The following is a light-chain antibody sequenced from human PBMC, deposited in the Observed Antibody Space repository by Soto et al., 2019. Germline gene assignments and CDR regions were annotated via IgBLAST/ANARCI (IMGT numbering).Light chain of an antibody. J-gene: IGKJ3*01. CDR2: GAS. CDR3: QQYGRSPFT. V-gene: IGKV1-6*01. Sequence: AIQMTQSPSSLSASVGDRVTITCRASQGIRNDLGWYQQKPGKAPKLLIYGASSLQSGVPSRFSGSGSGTDFTLTISSLQPEDFAVYYCQQYGRSPFTFGPGTKVDIK. CDR1: QGIRND.